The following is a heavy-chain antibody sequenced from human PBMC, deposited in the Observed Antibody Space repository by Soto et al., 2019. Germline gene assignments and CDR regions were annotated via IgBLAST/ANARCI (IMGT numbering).Heavy chain of an antibody. Sequence: GGSLRLSCAASGFTFDDYAMHWVRQAPGKGLEWVSGISWNSGSIGYADSVKGRFTISRDNAKNSLYLQMNSLRAEDTALYYCAKDLPDDAFDIWGQGTMVTVSS. CDR2: ISWNSGSI. V-gene: IGHV3-9*01. CDR1: GFTFDDYA. CDR3: AKDLPDDAFDI. J-gene: IGHJ3*02.